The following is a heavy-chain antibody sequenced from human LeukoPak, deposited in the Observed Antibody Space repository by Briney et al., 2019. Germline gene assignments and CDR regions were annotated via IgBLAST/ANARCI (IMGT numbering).Heavy chain of an antibody. CDR3: AKDSSGYDFPSSPDY. Sequence: GRSLRPSCAASGFTFSSYAMSWVRQAPGKGLEWGSAGSGSGGSKKYAAYMTGRFTISRDNSKNRLSLQMTSMRAEDTAVYYCAKDSSGYDFPSSPDYWGQGTLVTVSS. CDR1: GFTFSSYA. CDR2: GSGSGGSK. V-gene: IGHV3-23*01. J-gene: IGHJ4*02. D-gene: IGHD5-12*01.